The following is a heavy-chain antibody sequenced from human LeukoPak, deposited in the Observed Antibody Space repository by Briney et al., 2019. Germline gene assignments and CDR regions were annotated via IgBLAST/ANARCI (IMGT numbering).Heavy chain of an antibody. Sequence: GGSLGLSCAGAGFAFSRYAMSWVRQAPGKGLEWVSSISDSGGITYHADSVKGRFTISRDNSKNTLYLQMNSLRAEDTAVYYCAKFSADTNYYYGMDVWGPGTTVTVSS. J-gene: IGHJ6*02. D-gene: IGHD6-25*01. CDR3: AKFSADTNYYYGMDV. V-gene: IGHV3-23*01. CDR1: GFAFSRYA. CDR2: ISDSGGIT.